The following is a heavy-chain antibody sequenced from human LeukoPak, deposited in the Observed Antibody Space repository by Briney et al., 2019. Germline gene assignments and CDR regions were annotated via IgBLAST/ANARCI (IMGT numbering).Heavy chain of an antibody. D-gene: IGHD3-3*01. CDR1: GYTLTELS. CDR3: ARAPLMAPGVVIPKFDY. J-gene: IGHJ4*02. V-gene: IGHV1-2*02. Sequence: ASVKVSCKVSGYTLTELSMHWVRQAPGQGLEWMGWINPNSGGTNYAQKFQGRVTMTRDTSISTAYMELSRLRSDDTAVYYCARAPLMAPGVVIPKFDYWGQGTLVTVSS. CDR2: INPNSGGT.